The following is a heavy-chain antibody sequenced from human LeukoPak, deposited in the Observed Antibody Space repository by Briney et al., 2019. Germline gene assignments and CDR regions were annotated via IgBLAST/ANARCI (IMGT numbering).Heavy chain of an antibody. J-gene: IGHJ4*02. CDR2: ISGSGGST. CDR3: ARVRIRDYYGSGSHYFDY. D-gene: IGHD3-10*01. CDR1: GFTFSSYA. Sequence: GGSLRLSCAASGFTFSSYAMSWVRQAPGMGLAWVSAISGSGGSTYYADSVKGRFTISRDNSKNTLYLQMNSLRAEDTAVYYCARVRIRDYYGSGSHYFDYWGQGTLVTVSS. V-gene: IGHV3-23*01.